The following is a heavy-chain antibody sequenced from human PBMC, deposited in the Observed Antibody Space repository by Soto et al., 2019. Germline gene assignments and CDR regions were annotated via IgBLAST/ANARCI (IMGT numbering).Heavy chain of an antibody. Sequence: QVQLVQSGAEVKKPGASVKVSCKASGYTFTSYGISWVRQAPGQGLEWMGWISAYNGNTNYAQKLQGRVTMTTDTPTSTAYMELRSLRSDDTAVYYCARDIVVVVAASPATFDYWGQGTLVTVSS. J-gene: IGHJ4*02. CDR1: GYTFTSYG. CDR3: ARDIVVVVAASPATFDY. D-gene: IGHD2-15*01. CDR2: ISAYNGNT. V-gene: IGHV1-18*01.